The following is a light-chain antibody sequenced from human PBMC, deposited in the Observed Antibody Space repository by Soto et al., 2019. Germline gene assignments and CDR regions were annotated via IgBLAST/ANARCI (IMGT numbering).Light chain of an antibody. CDR1: QSVSSN. Sequence: EIVMTQSPATLSVSPGERATLSCRASQSVSSNLAWYQQKPGQAPRVLIYGASSRETGIPDRFSGSGSGTEFTLTISRLEPEDFAVDYCQQYGSSPRTFGQGTKVDIK. J-gene: IGKJ1*01. V-gene: IGKV3-20*01. CDR3: QQYGSSPRT. CDR2: GAS.